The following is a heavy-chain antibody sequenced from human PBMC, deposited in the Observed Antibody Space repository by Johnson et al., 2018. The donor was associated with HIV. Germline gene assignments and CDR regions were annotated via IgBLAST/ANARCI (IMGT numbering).Heavy chain of an antibody. Sequence: VQLVESGGGVVQPGRSLRLSCAASGFTFSSYAMSWVRQAPGTGLEWVAAVSGSGGSTYYADSVKGRFTISRDNAKNSLYLQMNSLRAEDTAVYYCARDRRQQLVPGGAFDIWGQGTMVTVSS. V-gene: IGHV3-23*04. CDR3: ARDRRQQLVPGGAFDI. J-gene: IGHJ3*02. CDR1: GFTFSSYA. CDR2: VSGSGGST. D-gene: IGHD6-13*01.